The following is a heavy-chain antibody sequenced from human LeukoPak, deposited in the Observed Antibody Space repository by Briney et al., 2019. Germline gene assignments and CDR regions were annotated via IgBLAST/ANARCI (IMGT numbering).Heavy chain of an antibody. CDR2: IYSGGST. CDR3: AKGRGWEASYYYYMDV. J-gene: IGHJ6*03. V-gene: IGHV3-66*01. D-gene: IGHD1-26*01. CDR1: GFTFSTYA. Sequence: GGSLRLSCAASGFTFSTYAMTWVRQAPGKGLEWVSLIYSGGSTYYADSVKGRFTISRDNSKNTLYLQMNSLRAEDTAVYYCAKGRGWEASYYYYMDVWGKGTTVTISS.